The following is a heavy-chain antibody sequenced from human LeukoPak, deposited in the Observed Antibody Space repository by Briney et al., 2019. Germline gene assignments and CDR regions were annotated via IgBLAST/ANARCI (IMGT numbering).Heavy chain of an antibody. V-gene: IGHV3-23*01. CDR1: GFTFSNYA. D-gene: IGHD3-10*01. J-gene: IGHJ4*02. CDR2: ITGSGGGT. CDR3: AKVVFGPYYFDY. Sequence: GGSLRLSCAASGFTFSNYAMTWVRQVPGKGLEWISAITGSGGGTYYADSVKGRFTISRDKSMNTLYLRMNSLRAEDTAVYYCAKVVFGPYYFDYWGQGTLVTVSS.